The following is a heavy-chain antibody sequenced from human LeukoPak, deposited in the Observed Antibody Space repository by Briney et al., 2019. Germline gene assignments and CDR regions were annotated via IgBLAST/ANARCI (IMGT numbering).Heavy chain of an antibody. CDR1: GGTFSSYA. CDR2: IIPIFGTA. CDR3: ARDDCSSTSCYVYSYYYGMDV. Sequence: SVKVSCKASGGTFSSYAISWVRQAPGQGLEWMGGIIPIFGTANYAQKFQGRVTITADESTSTAYMELSSLRSEDTAVYYCARDDCSSTSCYVYSYYYGMDVWGQGTTVTDSS. V-gene: IGHV1-69*13. J-gene: IGHJ6*02. D-gene: IGHD2-2*01.